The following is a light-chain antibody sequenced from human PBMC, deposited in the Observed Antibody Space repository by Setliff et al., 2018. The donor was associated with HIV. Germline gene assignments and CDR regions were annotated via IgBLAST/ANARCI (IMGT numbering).Light chain of an antibody. Sequence: GRGSNVGSNSVSWYRQVPGTGPKLLIYEDNKRPSGIPDRFSASKSGTSATLDITGLPTGDEADYFCGAWDSGLSVMVFGGGTKVTVL. J-gene: IGLJ2*01. CDR2: EDN. V-gene: IGLV1-51*01. CDR1: GSNVGSNS. CDR3: GAWDSGLSVMV.